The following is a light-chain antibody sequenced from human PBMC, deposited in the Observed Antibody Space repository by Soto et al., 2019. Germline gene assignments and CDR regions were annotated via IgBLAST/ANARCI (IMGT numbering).Light chain of an antibody. CDR1: QSVTSAH. J-gene: IGKJ2*01. V-gene: IGKV3-20*01. CDR2: GAS. CDR3: QQYGGSPPMHT. Sequence: ENVLTQSPGTLSLSPGERATLSCRASQSVTSAHLAWYQQKPGQPPRLLISGASSRATGIPDRFSGSGSGTDFILTISRLEPEDCAVYYCQQYGGSPPMHTFGQGTKLELK.